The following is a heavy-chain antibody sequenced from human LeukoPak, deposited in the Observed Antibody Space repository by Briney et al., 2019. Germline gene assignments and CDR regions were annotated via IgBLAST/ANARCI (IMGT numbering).Heavy chain of an antibody. D-gene: IGHD6-13*01. CDR2: IFYSRST. CDR3: ARVYYSNSYDYWYFDL. CDR1: GGPISSYY. J-gene: IGHJ2*01. Sequence: SETLSLTCTVSGGPISSYYWRCIRRPRGKALEGLGYIFYSRSTNYNPSLKSRVTISVDTSKNQFSLKLSSVTAADTAVYYCARVYYSNSYDYWYFDLWGRGTLVTVSS. V-gene: IGHV4-59*13.